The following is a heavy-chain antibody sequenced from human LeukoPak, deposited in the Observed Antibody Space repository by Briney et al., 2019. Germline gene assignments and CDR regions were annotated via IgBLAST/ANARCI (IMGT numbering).Heavy chain of an antibody. Sequence: AESLKISSNASGYSITSYWSGWLRQMPGRRLERMGIIYPSDSDTRSNPSFQRHITISADSSISPDYVLWSRLKASDTALYYWGRPILPFLPDTCDLWRRGTVHSVS. CDR3: GRPILPFLPDTCDL. CDR1: GYSITSYW. V-gene: IGHV5-51*01. D-gene: IGHD2-2*01. J-gene: IGHJ3*01. CDR2: IYPSDSDT.